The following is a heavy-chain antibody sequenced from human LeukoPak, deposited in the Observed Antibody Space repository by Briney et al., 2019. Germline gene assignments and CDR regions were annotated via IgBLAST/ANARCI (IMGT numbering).Heavy chain of an antibody. CDR3: ARTPDDYDWFDP. CDR1: GGTFSSYA. J-gene: IGHJ5*02. V-gene: IGHV1-69*13. D-gene: IGHD4-17*01. CDR2: IIPIFGTA. Sequence: GASVKVSCKASGGTFSSYAISWVRQTPGQGLEWMGGIIPIFGTANYAQKFQGRVTITADESTSTAYMELSSLRSEDTAVYYCARTPDDYDWFDPWGQGTLVTVSS.